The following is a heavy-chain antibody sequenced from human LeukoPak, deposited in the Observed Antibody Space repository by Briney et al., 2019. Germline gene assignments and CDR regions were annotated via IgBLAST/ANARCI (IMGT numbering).Heavy chain of an antibody. D-gene: IGHD6-13*01. J-gene: IGHJ6*04. CDR2: ISSSSSYI. CDR3: ARDIAAAGTGTGGYGMDV. V-gene: IGHV3-21*01. CDR1: GFTFSSYS. Sequence: GGSLRLSCAASGFTFSSYSMNWVRQAPGKGLEWVSSISSSSSYIYYADSVKGRFTISRDNAKNSLYLQMNSPRAEDTAVYYCARDIAAAGTGTGGYGMDVWGKGTTVTVSS.